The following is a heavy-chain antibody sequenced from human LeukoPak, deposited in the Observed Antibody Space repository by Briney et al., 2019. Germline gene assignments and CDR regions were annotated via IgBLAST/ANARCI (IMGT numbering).Heavy chain of an antibody. Sequence: SQPLSLTCTVSGGSISSGSYYWSWIRQPAGKGLEWIGRIYTSGSTNYNPSLKSRVTISVDTSKNQFSLKLSSVTAADTAVYYCAREGGDTALVPYGYYFDYWGQGPLVTVSS. J-gene: IGHJ4*02. CDR2: IYTSGST. V-gene: IGHV4-61*02. CDR3: AREGGDTALVPYGYYFDY. D-gene: IGHD5-18*01. CDR1: GGSISSGSYY.